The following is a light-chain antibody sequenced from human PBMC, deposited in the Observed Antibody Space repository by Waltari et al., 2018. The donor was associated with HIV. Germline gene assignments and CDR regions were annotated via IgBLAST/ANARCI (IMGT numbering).Light chain of an antibody. CDR3: QSTDHDGTWV. J-gene: IGLJ3*02. CDR2: KDI. Sequence: SYDLTQTPSVSVSPGQPARINCSRGPLPKKDSTWYRQKAGQAPILLIYKDIERPSGIPERISGSGSGTGVTLTITDVQAEDEGDYFCQSTDHDGTWVFGGGTKLTVL. V-gene: IGLV3-25*03. CDR1: PLPKKD.